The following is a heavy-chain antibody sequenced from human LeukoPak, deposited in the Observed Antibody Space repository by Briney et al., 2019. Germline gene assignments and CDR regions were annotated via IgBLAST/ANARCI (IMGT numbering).Heavy chain of an antibody. V-gene: IGHV3-48*01. CDR3: VNTITKTTCGFDY. J-gene: IGHJ4*02. Sequence: GGSLRLSCAASGFSFSTSDMNWVRQAPGKGLDWLSYISSSSRTIYYADSVKGRFTISRDNAKNSLYLQMNSLRGEVTAVYYCVNTITKTTCGFDYWGQGTLVTVSS. D-gene: IGHD1-7*01. CDR1: GFSFSTSD. CDR2: ISSSSRTI.